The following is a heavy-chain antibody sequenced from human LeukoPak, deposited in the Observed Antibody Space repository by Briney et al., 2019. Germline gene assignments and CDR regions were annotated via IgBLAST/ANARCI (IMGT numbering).Heavy chain of an antibody. D-gene: IGHD3-10*01. J-gene: IGHJ3*02. CDR3: ARITWFGDAFDI. CDR1: RFTFSTYS. Sequence: PGRSLRLSCAASRFTFSTYSMHWVRQAPGKGLKWVSSISSSSSYIYYADSVKGRFTISRDNAKNSLYLQMNSLRAEDTAVYYCARITWFGDAFDIWGQGTMVTVSS. V-gene: IGHV3-21*01. CDR2: ISSSSSYI.